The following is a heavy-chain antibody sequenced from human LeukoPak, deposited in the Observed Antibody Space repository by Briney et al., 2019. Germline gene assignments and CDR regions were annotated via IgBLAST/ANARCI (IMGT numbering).Heavy chain of an antibody. CDR3: ARDRTGDCDY. V-gene: IGHV3-21*01. Sequence: GGSLRLSCAASGFTFSSYWMHWVRQAPGKGLEWVSSISSSSRYIYYADSVKGRFTISRDNAKNSLYLQMNSLRAEDTAVYYCARDRTGDCDYWGQGTLVTVSS. J-gene: IGHJ4*02. CDR1: GFTFSSYW. D-gene: IGHD7-27*01. CDR2: ISSSSRYI.